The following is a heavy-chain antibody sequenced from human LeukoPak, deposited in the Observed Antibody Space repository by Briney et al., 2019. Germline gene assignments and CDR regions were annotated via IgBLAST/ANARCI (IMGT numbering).Heavy chain of an antibody. J-gene: IGHJ5*02. V-gene: IGHV6-1*01. CDR3: AKSLANWGSYDWFDP. CDR1: GDTVSRKSAA. Sequence: SQTLSLTCALSGDTVSRKSAAWNWIRQSPSRGLEWLGRTYYTSKWYTDYAVSVRSRINISPDTSRNLFSLHLTSVTPDDTAVYYCAKSLANWGSYDWFDPWGQGALVIVSS. D-gene: IGHD7-27*01. CDR2: TYYTSKWYT.